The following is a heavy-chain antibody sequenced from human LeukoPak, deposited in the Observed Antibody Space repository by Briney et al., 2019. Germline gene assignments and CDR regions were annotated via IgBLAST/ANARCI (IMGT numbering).Heavy chain of an antibody. D-gene: IGHD4-11*01. CDR2: INPNSGGT. CDR3: ARARRPMTTVNNWFDP. Sequence: GASVKVSFTASGYTFTGYYMHWVRQAPGQGLEWMGWINPNSGGTNYAQKFQGRVTMTRDTSISTAYMELSRLRSDDTAVYYCARARRPMTTVNNWFDPWGQGTLVTVSS. V-gene: IGHV1-2*02. J-gene: IGHJ5*02. CDR1: GYTFTGYY.